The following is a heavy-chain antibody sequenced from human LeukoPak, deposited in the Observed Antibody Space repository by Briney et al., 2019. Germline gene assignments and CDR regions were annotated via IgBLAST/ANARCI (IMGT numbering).Heavy chain of an antibody. CDR2: IYYSGST. Sequence: SETLSLTCTVSGGSISSGGYYWSWIRQHPGKGLEWIGYIYYSGSTYYNPSLKSRVTISVDTSKNQFSLKLSSVTAADTAVYYCARAVDIVATIPFDYWGQGTLVTVSS. CDR3: ARAVDIVATIPFDY. J-gene: IGHJ4*02. V-gene: IGHV4-31*03. CDR1: GGSISSGGYY. D-gene: IGHD5-12*01.